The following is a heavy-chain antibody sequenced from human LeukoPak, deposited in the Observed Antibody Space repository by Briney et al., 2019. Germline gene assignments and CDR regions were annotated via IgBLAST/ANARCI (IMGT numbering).Heavy chain of an antibody. CDR2: IKQDGSEK. CDR3: AREEERYSSNDY. Sequence: PGGSLRLSCAASGLTFSSYWMSWVRQAPGKGLEWVANIKQDGSEKYYVDSVKGRFTISRDNAKNSLYLQMNSLRAEDTAAYYCAREEERYSSNDYWGQGTLVTVSS. J-gene: IGHJ4*02. V-gene: IGHV3-7*01. D-gene: IGHD6-6*01. CDR1: GLTFSSYW.